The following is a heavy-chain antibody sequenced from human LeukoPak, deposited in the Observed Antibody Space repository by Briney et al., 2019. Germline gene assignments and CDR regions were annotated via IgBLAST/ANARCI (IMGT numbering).Heavy chain of an antibody. CDR3: ARVQQLGRGGAFDY. D-gene: IGHD6-6*01. CDR1: GFTFSSYS. Sequence: PGGSLRLSCAASGFTFSSYSMNWVRQAPGKGLEWVSSISSSSSYIYYADSVKGRFTISRDNAKNSLYLQMNSLRAEDTAVYYCARVQQLGRGGAFDYWGQGTLDTVSS. J-gene: IGHJ4*02. CDR2: ISSSSSYI. V-gene: IGHV3-21*01.